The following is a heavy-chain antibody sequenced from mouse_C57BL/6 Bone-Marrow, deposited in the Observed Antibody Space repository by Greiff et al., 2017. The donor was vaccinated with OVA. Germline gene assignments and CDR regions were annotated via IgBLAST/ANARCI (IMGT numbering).Heavy chain of an antibody. D-gene: IGHD1-1*01. CDR3: TPYGSSSYYFDY. Sequence: VQLQQSGAELVRPGASVKLSCTASGFNIKDDYMHWVKQRPEQGLEWIGWIDPENGDTEYASKFQGKATITADTSSNTAYLQLSSLTSEDTAVYYCTPYGSSSYYFDYWGQGTTLTVSS. CDR2: IDPENGDT. V-gene: IGHV14-4*01. CDR1: GFNIKDDY. J-gene: IGHJ2*01.